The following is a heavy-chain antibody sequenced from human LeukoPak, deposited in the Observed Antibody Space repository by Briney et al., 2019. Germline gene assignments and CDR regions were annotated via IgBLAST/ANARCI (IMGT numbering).Heavy chain of an antibody. CDR2: IRYDGSNK. CDR1: GFTFSSYG. D-gene: IGHD5-18*01. J-gene: IGHJ4*02. CDR3: AKDKRYSYGIFDY. V-gene: IGHV3-30*02. Sequence: GGSLRLSCAASGFTFSSYGMHWVRQAPGKGLEWVAFIRYDGSNKYYADSVKGRFTISRDNFKNTLYLQMNSLRAEDTAVYYCAKDKRYSYGIFDYWGQGTLVTVSS.